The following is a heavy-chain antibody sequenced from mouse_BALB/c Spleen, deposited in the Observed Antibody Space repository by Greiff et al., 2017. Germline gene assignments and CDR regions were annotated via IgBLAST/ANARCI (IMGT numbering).Heavy chain of an antibody. J-gene: IGHJ4*01. D-gene: IGHD2-1*01. Sequence: EVKLVESGGGLVQPGGSRKLSCAASGFTFSSFGMHWVRQAPEKGLEWVAYISSGSSTIYYADTVKGRFTISRDNPKNTLFLQMTSLRSEDTAMYYCARSLDYGNYDYAMDYWGQGTSVTVSS. CDR3: ARSLDYGNYDYAMDY. CDR1: GFTFSSFG. V-gene: IGHV5-17*02. CDR2: ISSGSSTI.